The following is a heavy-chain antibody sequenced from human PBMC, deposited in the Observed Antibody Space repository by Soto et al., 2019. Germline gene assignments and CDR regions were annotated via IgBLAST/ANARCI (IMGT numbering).Heavy chain of an antibody. V-gene: IGHV4-34*01. CDR1: GGSFSGYY. CDR2: INHSGST. CDR3: ARGFDEWLRKNYWFDP. D-gene: IGHD5-12*01. Sequence: SETLSLTCAVYGGSFSGYYWSWIRQPPGKGLEWIGEINHSGSTNYNPSLKSRVTISVDTSKNQFSLKLSSVTAADTAVYYCARGFDEWLRKNYWFDPWGQGTLVTVSS. J-gene: IGHJ5*02.